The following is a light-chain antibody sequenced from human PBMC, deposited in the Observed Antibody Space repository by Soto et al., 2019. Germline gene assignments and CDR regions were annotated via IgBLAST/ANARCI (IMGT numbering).Light chain of an antibody. V-gene: IGLV2-8*01. CDR2: EVT. J-gene: IGLJ2*01. CDR1: SSDVGVYNY. Sequence: QSALTQPPSASGSPGQSVTISCTGTSSDVGVYNYVSWYQQHPGKAPKLMIYEVTKRPSGVPDRFSGSKSGNTASLTVSGLQADDEADHYCSSYAGSNTYVAFGGGTKLTVL. CDR3: SSYAGSNTYVA.